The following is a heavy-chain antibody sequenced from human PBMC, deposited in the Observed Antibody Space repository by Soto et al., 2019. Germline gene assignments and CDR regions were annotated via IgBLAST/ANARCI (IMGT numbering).Heavy chain of an antibody. J-gene: IGHJ5*02. V-gene: IGHV4-59*08. Sequence: SETLSLTYTVSGGSISSYYWSWIRQPPGKGLEWIGYIYYSGSTNYNPSLKSRVTISVDTSKNQFSLKLSSVTAADTAVYYCARNRYCSSTSCYDWFDPWGQGTLITV. CDR2: IYYSGST. D-gene: IGHD2-2*01. CDR3: ARNRYCSSTSCYDWFDP. CDR1: GGSISSYY.